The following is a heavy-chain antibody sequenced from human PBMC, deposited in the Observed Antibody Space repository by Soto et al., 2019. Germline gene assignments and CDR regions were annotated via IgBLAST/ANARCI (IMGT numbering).Heavy chain of an antibody. J-gene: IGHJ4*02. D-gene: IGHD1-1*01. V-gene: IGHV4-59*12. CDR3: ARDGGLERLDY. CDR2: IYYSGST. CDR1: GGSISSYY. Sequence: SETLSLTCTVSGGSISSYYWSWIRQPPGKGLEWIGYIYYSGSTNYNPSLKSRVTISVDTSKNQFSLKLSSVTAADTAVYYCARDGGLERLDYWGQGTLVTVSS.